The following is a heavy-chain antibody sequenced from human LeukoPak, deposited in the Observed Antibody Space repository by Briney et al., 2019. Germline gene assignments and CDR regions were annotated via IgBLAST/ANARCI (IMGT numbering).Heavy chain of an antibody. CDR3: AKTGNPATGDH. CDR1: GFTFSNNY. CDR2: IYSGGAT. D-gene: IGHD1-1*01. J-gene: IGHJ4*02. V-gene: IGHV3-53*01. Sequence: PGGSLRLSCAASGFTFSNNYMSWVRQAPGKGLEWVSVIYSGGATYYSDSVKGRFTISRDNSKNTLYLQMNSLRVEDTAVYYCAKTGNPATGDHWGQGTLVTVSS.